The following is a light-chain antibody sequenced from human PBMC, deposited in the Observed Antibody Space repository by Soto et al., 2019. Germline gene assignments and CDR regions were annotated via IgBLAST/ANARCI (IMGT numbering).Light chain of an antibody. J-gene: IGKJ1*01. CDR1: ESINSW. CDR3: QQYYSYPWT. V-gene: IGKV1-5*01. Sequence: IHMTQSPSTLSASVGDRVTITCRASESINSWLAWYQQKPGKAPKVVIYDASNLESGVPSRFSGSGSGTDFTLTISCLQSEDFATYYCQQYYSYPWTFGQRTKVDI. CDR2: DAS.